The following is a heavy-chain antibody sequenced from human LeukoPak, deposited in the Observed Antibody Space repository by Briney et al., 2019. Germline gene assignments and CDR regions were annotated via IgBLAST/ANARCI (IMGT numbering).Heavy chain of an antibody. CDR3: AGGPIVGAPHFDY. CDR1: GGSISSYY. V-gene: IGHV4-4*09. Sequence: SETLSLTCTVSGGSISSYYWSWIRQPPGKGLEWIGYIYTSGSTNYNPSLKSRVTISVDTSKNQFSLKLSSVTAADTAAYYCAGGPIVGAPHFDYWGQGILVTVSS. J-gene: IGHJ4*02. D-gene: IGHD1-26*01. CDR2: IYTSGST.